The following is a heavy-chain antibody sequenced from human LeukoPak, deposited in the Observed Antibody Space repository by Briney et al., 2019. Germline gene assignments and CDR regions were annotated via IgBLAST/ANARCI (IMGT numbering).Heavy chain of an antibody. Sequence: ASVKVSCKASGYTFTSYGISWVRQAPGQGLEWMGWISAYNGNTNYAQKLQGRVTMTTDTSTSTAYMELRSLRSDDTAVYYCARDTGLYYYYDSSGYITFDYWGQGTLVTVSS. D-gene: IGHD3-22*01. CDR2: ISAYNGNT. V-gene: IGHV1-18*01. CDR3: ARDTGLYYYYDSSGYITFDY. CDR1: GYTFTSYG. J-gene: IGHJ4*02.